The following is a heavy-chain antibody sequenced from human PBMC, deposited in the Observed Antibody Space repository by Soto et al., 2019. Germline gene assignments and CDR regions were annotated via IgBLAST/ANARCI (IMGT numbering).Heavy chain of an antibody. Sequence: PGGSLRLSCVASGFTFSGYAMHWVRQTPGKGLEWVAVISYDGANQYYADSVKGRFTISRDTSKNTLYLQMNSLRAEDTAVYYCARGDNFYDSSGYYCWGQGTLVTVSS. CDR3: ARGDNFYDSSGYYC. CDR1: GFTFSGYA. CDR2: ISYDGANQ. D-gene: IGHD3-22*01. J-gene: IGHJ4*02. V-gene: IGHV3-30-3*01.